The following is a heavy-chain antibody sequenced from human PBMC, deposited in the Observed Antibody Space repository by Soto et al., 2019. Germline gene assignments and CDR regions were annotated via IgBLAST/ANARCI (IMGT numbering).Heavy chain of an antibody. CDR1: GFTFSIYD. J-gene: IGHJ4*01. D-gene: IGHD1-26*01. CDR2: ISYDGSNK. CDR3: AKGSYTGMYSDFDY. Sequence: SLRLSCPASGFTFSIYDIHWVRQAPGKGLEWVALISYDGSNKSYRDSVKGRFTISRDNSRNTLYLQMNSLRAEDTAVYYCAKGSYTGMYSDFDYWGQGTLVPSPQ. V-gene: IGHV3-30*18.